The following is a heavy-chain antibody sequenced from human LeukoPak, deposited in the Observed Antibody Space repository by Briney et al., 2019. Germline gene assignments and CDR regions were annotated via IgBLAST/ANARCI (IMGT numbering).Heavy chain of an antibody. CDR2: IYYSGST. Sequence: SETLSLTCTVSGGSISSYYWSWIRQPPGKGLEWIGYIYYSGSTNYNPSLKSRISISVDTSKNQFSLKLSSVTAADTAVYYCARGRVVPAAIRGRWFDPWGQGTLVTASS. CDR1: GGSISSYY. V-gene: IGHV4-59*12. J-gene: IGHJ5*02. D-gene: IGHD2-2*01. CDR3: ARGRVVPAAIRGRWFDP.